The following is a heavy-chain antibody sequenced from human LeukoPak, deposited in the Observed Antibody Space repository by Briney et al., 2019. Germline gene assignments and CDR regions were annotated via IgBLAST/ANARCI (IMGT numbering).Heavy chain of an antibody. CDR1: GYSISSGYY. CDR2: IYHSGST. J-gene: IGHJ4*02. Sequence: SETLSLXCAVSGYSISSGYYWGWIRQPPGKGLEWIGSIYHSGSTYYNPSLKSRVTISIDPSKNQFSLKLSSVTDADTAVYYCERQLVVTAAKHGNFDYWGQGTLVTVSS. D-gene: IGHD2-2*01. CDR3: ERQLVVTAAKHGNFDY. V-gene: IGHV4-38-2*01.